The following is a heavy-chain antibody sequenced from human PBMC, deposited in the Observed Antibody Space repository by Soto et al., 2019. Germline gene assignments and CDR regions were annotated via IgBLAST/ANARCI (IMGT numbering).Heavy chain of an antibody. CDR3: ARVQNRVVPAAMYPGAPADSYYYYYMDV. CDR2: IIPILGIA. Sequence: SVKVSCKASGGTFSSYTISWVRQAPGQGLEWMGRIIPILGIANYAQKFQGRVTITADKSTSTAYMELSSLRSEDTAVYYCARVQNRVVPAAMYPGAPADSYYYYYMDVRGKGTTVTVSS. D-gene: IGHD2-2*01. CDR1: GGTFSSYT. J-gene: IGHJ6*03. V-gene: IGHV1-69*02.